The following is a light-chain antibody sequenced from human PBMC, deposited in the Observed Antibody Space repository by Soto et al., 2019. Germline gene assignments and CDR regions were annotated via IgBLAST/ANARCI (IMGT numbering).Light chain of an antibody. V-gene: IGLV2-23*01. J-gene: IGLJ2*01. CDR3: CSYAGRDVV. CDR1: SSDVGSYNL. CDR2: EGS. Sequence: QSALTQPASVSGSPGQSITISCTGTSSDVGSYNLVSWYQQHPGKAPKLMIYEGSKRPSGVSNRFSGSKSGNTASLTISGLQAEDGADYCCCSYAGRDVVFGGGTKLTVL.